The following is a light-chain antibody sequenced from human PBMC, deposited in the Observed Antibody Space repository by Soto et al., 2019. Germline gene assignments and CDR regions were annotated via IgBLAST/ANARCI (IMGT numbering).Light chain of an antibody. CDR2: KAS. Sequence: DIQMTQSPSTLSVSLVDRLTITCLASQSISSRLYWYKQKQGKAPKLLINKASSLESGVPSRLSGSGSGTEFTLTISSLQTDDFATYYCQQYNSIQKTFGQGTKVDIK. CDR1: QSISSR. CDR3: QQYNSIQKT. V-gene: IGKV1-5*03. J-gene: IGKJ1*01.